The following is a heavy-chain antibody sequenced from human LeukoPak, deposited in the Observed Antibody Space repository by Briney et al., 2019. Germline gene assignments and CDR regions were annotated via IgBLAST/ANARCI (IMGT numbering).Heavy chain of an antibody. D-gene: IGHD3-10*01. Sequence: SETLSLTCTVSGGSISGYYWSWIRQPPGKGLEWIGNIYYSGSTSYNPSLKSRVTISVDTFRNQFSLKLTSVTAADTAIYYCAKSDYYGASDYWGQGTLVTVSS. CDR3: AKSDYYGASDY. J-gene: IGHJ4*02. CDR2: IYYSGST. CDR1: GGSISGYY. V-gene: IGHV4-59*01.